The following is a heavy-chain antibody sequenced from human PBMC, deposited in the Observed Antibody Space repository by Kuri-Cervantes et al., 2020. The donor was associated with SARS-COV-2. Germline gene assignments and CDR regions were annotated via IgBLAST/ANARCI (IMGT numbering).Heavy chain of an antibody. V-gene: IGHV1-2*02. CDR1: GYTFTGYY. J-gene: IGHJ6*03. CDR3: ARDQVGAPYYYYYYMDV. CDR2: INPNSGGT. Sequence: ASVKVSCKASGYTFTGYYMHWVRQAPGQGLEWMGWINPNSGGTNYAQKFQGRVTMTRDMSISTAYMELSRLRSDDTAVYYCARDQVGAPYYYYYYMDVWGKGTTVTVSS. D-gene: IGHD1-26*01.